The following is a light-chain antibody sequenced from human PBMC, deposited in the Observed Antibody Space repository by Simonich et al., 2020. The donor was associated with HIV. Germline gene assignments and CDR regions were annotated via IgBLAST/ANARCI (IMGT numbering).Light chain of an antibody. V-gene: IGLV1-47*01. J-gene: IGLJ7*01. CDR2: MNN. Sequence: QSVLTQPPSASGTPGQRVTISCSGSSSNIGSNYVYWYQQLPGTAPKLLIYMNNQRPSGVPDRFSGSKSGTSASLAISGLQSEDEADYYCAAWDDSLNGAVFGGGTQVTVL. CDR1: SSNIGSNY. CDR3: AAWDDSLNGAV.